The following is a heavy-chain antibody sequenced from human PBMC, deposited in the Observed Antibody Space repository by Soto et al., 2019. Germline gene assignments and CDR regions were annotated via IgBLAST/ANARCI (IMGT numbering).Heavy chain of an antibody. CDR2: IGPDGSNI. D-gene: IGHD1-1*01. CDR3: VRDNNWSFDY. CDR1: GFIFSSHW. V-gene: IGHV3-74*01. Sequence: PGGSLRLSCAASGFIFSSHWMHWVRQAPGKGLVGVSHIGPDGSNIWEADSVQGRFTISRDSARNRLYLQMNSLRDEDTAIYYCVRDNNWSFDYWGRGTLVTVSS. J-gene: IGHJ4*02.